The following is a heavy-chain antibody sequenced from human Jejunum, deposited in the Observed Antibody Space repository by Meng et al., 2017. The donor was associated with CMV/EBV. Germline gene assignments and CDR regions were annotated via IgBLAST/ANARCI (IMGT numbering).Heavy chain of an antibody. D-gene: IGHD2-2*01. CDR1: GGTFSSYA. Sequence: QVQLVQSGAAVKKPGSSVKVSCKASGGTFSSYAISCVRQAPGQGLEWMGGIIPILGIANYAQKFQGRVTITADKSTSTAYMELSSLRSEDTAVYYCAREIVVVPAALNWFDPWGQGTLVTVSS. V-gene: IGHV1-69*10. CDR3: AREIVVVPAALNWFDP. CDR2: IIPILGIA. J-gene: IGHJ5*02.